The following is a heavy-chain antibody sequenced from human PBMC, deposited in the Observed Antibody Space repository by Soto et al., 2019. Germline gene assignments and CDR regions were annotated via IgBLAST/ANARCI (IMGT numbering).Heavy chain of an antibody. CDR3: AARNGGYVFDY. CDR2: INHSGST. Sequence: PSETLSPTCAVYGGSFRDYYWSWIRQPPGKGLVWIGEINHSGSTNYNPSLKSRLTISVDTSKNQFSLKLSSVTAADTAVYYCAARNGGYVFDYWGLGTLVTVSS. CDR1: GGSFRDYY. J-gene: IGHJ4*02. V-gene: IGHV4-34*01. D-gene: IGHD5-12*01.